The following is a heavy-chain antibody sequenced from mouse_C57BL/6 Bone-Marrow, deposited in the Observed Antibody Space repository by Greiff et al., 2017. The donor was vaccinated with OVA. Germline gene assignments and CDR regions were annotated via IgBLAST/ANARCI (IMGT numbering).Heavy chain of an antibody. Sequence: QVQLQQPGAELVKPGASVKMSCKASGYTFTSYWITWVKQRPGQGLEWIGDIYPGSGSTNYNEKFKSKATLTVDTSSSTAYMQLSSLTSEDSAVYYCAREDLLWLRRGYWYFDVWGTGTTVTVSS. CDR3: AREDLLWLRRGYWYFDV. D-gene: IGHD2-2*01. J-gene: IGHJ1*03. CDR2: IYPGSGST. CDR1: GYTFTSYW. V-gene: IGHV1-55*01.